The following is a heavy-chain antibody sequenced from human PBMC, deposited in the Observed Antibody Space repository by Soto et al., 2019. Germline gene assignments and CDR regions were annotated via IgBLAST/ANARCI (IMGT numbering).Heavy chain of an antibody. D-gene: IGHD3-22*01. J-gene: IGHJ4*02. CDR1: GGSIISGDYY. Sequence: SETLSLTCTVSGGSIISGDYYWSWIRQPPGKGLEWIGEINHSGSTNYNPSLKSRVTISVDTSKNQFSLKLSSVTAADTAVYYCARDTKNSSGYYKYYDYWGQGTLVTVSS. V-gene: IGHV4-39*07. CDR2: INHSGST. CDR3: ARDTKNSSGYYKYYDY.